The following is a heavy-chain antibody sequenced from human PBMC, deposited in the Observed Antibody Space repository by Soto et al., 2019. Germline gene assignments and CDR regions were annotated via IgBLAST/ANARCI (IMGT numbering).Heavy chain of an antibody. J-gene: IGHJ6*02. CDR1: GGSISSGDYY. CDR3: ARLGPTTVPTSYFTGNYNGMDV. Sequence: SETLSLTCTVSGGSISSGDYYWSWIRQPPGKGLEWIGYIYYSGSTYYNPSLRSRLTISVDTSKNQFSLKLSSVTAADAAVYCCARLGPTTVPTSYFTGNYNGMDVWGQGTTVTVSS. D-gene: IGHD4-17*01. CDR2: IYYSGST. V-gene: IGHV4-30-4*01.